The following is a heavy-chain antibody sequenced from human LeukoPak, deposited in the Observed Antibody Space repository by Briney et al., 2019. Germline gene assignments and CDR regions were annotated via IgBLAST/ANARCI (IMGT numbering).Heavy chain of an antibody. Sequence: PGGSLRLSCAASGFTFSSYAMHWVRQAPGKGLEWVAVISYDGSNKYYADSVKGRFTISRDNSKNTLYLQMNSLRAEDTAVYYCATLVVPAAIATDYWGQGTLVTVSS. V-gene: IGHV3-30-3*01. D-gene: IGHD2-2*01. CDR3: ATLVVPAAIATDY. CDR2: ISYDGSNK. CDR1: GFTFSSYA. J-gene: IGHJ4*02.